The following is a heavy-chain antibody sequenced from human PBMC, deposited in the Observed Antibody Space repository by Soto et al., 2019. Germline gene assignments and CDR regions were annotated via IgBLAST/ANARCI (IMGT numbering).Heavy chain of an antibody. CDR2: ISYDGSNK. Sequence: QVQLVESGGGVVQPGRSLRLSCAASGFTFSSYAMHWVRQAPGKGLEWVAVISYDGSNKYYADSVKGRFTISRDNSKNTLYLQMNSLRAEDTAVYYCARGPIVGATRGYYFDYWGQGTLVTVSS. CDR3: ARGPIVGATRGYYFDY. J-gene: IGHJ4*02. CDR1: GFTFSSYA. D-gene: IGHD1-26*01. V-gene: IGHV3-30-3*01.